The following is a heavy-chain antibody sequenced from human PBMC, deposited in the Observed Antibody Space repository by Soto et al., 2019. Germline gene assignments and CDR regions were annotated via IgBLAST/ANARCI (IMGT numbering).Heavy chain of an antibody. V-gene: IGHV3-30-3*01. Sequence: QVQLVESGGGVVQPGRSLTLSCAASGFTFSSYAIHWVRQAPGKGLEWVAIISYDASNKYYADSVKGLFTISRDKSKNTLYLQMSSLSTEDTAVYYCARGYRSSSEAFDYWGQGTLVTVSS. CDR3: ARGYRSSSEAFDY. J-gene: IGHJ4*02. CDR2: ISYDASNK. CDR1: GFTFSSYA. D-gene: IGHD6-13*01.